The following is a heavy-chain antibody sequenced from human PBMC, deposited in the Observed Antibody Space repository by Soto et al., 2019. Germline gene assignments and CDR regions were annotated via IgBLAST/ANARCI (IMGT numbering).Heavy chain of an antibody. CDR2: IIPIFGTA. CDR3: ARSRWSDTAMVSFFDY. V-gene: IGHV1-69*01. Sequence: QVQLVQSGAEVKKPGSSVKVSCKASGGTFSSYAISWVRQAPGQGLEWMGGIIPIFGTAHYAQKLQGRVTITADESTSTAYMELSSLRSEDTAVYYCARSRWSDTAMVSFFDYWGQGTLVTVSS. D-gene: IGHD5-18*01. J-gene: IGHJ4*02. CDR1: GGTFSSYA.